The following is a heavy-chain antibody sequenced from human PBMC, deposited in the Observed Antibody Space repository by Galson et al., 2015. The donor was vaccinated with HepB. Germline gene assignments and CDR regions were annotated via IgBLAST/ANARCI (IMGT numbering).Heavy chain of an antibody. CDR3: ARGPLNTGIVGATTPEGAFDI. CDR1: GGTFSSYT. CDR2: IIPILGIA. J-gene: IGHJ3*02. Sequence: SVKVSCKASGGTFSSYTISWVRQAPGQGLEWMGRIIPILGIANYAQKFQGRVTITADKSTSTAYMELSSLRSEDTAVYYCARGPLNTGIVGATTPEGAFDIWGQGTMVTVSS. D-gene: IGHD1-26*01. V-gene: IGHV1-69*02.